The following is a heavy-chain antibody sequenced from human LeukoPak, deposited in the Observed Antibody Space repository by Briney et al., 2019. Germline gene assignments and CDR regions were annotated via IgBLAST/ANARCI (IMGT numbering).Heavy chain of an antibody. CDR1: GGSIISYY. V-gene: IGHV4-59*08. CDR2: IYYSGST. Sequence: SETLSLTCTVSGGSIISYYWSWIRQPPGKGREWIGYIYYSGSTTYNPSLKSRVTISVDTSKNQFSLKLSSVTAADTAVYYCARLSPSGYSSNWAWFDPWGQGTLVTVSS. CDR3: ARLSPSGYSSNWAWFDP. J-gene: IGHJ5*02. D-gene: IGHD6-13*01.